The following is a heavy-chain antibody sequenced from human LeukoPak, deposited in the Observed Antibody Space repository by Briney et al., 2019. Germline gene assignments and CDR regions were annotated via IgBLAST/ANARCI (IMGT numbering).Heavy chain of an antibody. CDR3: ARRSRYYDYVWGSSRRGY. CDR2: ISSSSSYI. Sequence: GASLRLSCAASGFSFSSYAMTWVRQAPGKGLEWVSSISSSSSYIYYADSVEGRFTISRDNAKNSLYLQMNSLRAEDTAVYYCARRSRYYDYVWGSSRRGYWGQGTLVTVSS. J-gene: IGHJ4*02. V-gene: IGHV3-21*01. CDR1: GFSFSSYA. D-gene: IGHD3-16*01.